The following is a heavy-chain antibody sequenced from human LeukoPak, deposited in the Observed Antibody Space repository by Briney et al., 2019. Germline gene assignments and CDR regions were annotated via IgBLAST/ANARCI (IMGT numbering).Heavy chain of an antibody. Sequence: PSETLSLTCAVYGGSFSGYYWSWIRQPPGKGLEWIGEINHSGSTNYNPSLKSRVTISVDTSKNQFSLKLSSVTAADTAVYYCARLIVAANDFDYWGQGTLVTVSS. CDR1: GGSFSGYY. CDR3: ARLIVAANDFDY. J-gene: IGHJ4*02. CDR2: INHSGST. D-gene: IGHD5-12*01. V-gene: IGHV4-34*01.